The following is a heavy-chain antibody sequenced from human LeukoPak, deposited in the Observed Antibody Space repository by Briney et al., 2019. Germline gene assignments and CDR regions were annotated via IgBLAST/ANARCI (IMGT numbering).Heavy chain of an antibody. Sequence: PGGSLRLSCAASGFTFSSYSMNWVRQAPGKGLEWVSSISSSSSYIYYADSVKGRFTISRDNAKNSLYLQMSSLRAEDTAVYYCARADSGTPYYFGYWGQGTLVTVSS. CDR2: ISSSSSYI. V-gene: IGHV3-21*01. D-gene: IGHD5-12*01. J-gene: IGHJ4*02. CDR1: GFTFSSYS. CDR3: ARADSGTPYYFGY.